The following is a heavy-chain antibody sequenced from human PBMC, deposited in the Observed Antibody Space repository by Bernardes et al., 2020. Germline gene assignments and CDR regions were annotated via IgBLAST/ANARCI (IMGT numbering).Heavy chain of an antibody. V-gene: IGHV4-34*01. CDR2: INHSGST. J-gene: IGHJ4*02. D-gene: IGHD2-15*01. Sequence: SETLSLTCAVYGGSFSGYYWSWIRQPPGKGLEWIGEINHSGSTNYNPSLKSRVTISVDTSKNQFSLKLSSVTAADTAVYYCARAPGPPMVVAANKYDYWGQGTLVTVSS. CDR1: GGSFSGYY. CDR3: ARAPGPPMVVAANKYDY.